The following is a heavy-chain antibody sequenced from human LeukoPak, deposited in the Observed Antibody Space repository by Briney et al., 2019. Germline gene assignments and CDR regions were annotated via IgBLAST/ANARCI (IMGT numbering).Heavy chain of an antibody. Sequence: PSETLSLTCAVYGGSLSGYYWSWIRQPPGKGLEWIGEINHSGSTNYNPSLKSRVTISVDTSKNQFSLKLSSVTAADTAVYYCARVNEGSNRHNWFDPWGQGTLVTVSS. J-gene: IGHJ5*02. CDR2: INHSGST. V-gene: IGHV4-34*01. CDR1: GGSLSGYY. CDR3: ARVNEGSNRHNWFDP. D-gene: IGHD1-1*01.